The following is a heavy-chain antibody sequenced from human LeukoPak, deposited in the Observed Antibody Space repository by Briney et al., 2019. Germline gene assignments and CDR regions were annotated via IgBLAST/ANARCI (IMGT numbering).Heavy chain of an antibody. Sequence: GGSLTLSCPASGFTFSSYGMHWVRQAPGKGLEWVAVIWYDGSNKYYADSVKGRFTISRDNSTNTLYLHMNSLRAEDTAVYYCARDQHSYGSGAIDYWGQGTLVTVSS. D-gene: IGHD3-10*01. J-gene: IGHJ4*02. V-gene: IGHV3-33*01. CDR1: GFTFSSYG. CDR3: ARDQHSYGSGAIDY. CDR2: IWYDGSNK.